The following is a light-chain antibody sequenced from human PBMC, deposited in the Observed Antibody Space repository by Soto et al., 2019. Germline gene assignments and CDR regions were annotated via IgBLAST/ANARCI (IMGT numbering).Light chain of an antibody. Sequence: DVQMTQSPATLSAAVADRVTITCRASQSISMWLAWYQQKPGKAPKLLIYRASSLESGVPSRFSGSGSGTEFPLTLCRLQTGDSAIYDCLQYNTYSTFGGGTKVEIK. J-gene: IGKJ4*01. V-gene: IGKV1-5*03. CDR3: LQYNTYST. CDR1: QSISMW. CDR2: RAS.